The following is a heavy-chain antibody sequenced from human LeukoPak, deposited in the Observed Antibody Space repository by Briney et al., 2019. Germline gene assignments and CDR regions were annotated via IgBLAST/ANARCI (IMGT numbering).Heavy chain of an antibody. CDR1: GFTFSSYG. CDR3: AKDRYSNYDYFDY. D-gene: IGHD4-11*01. J-gene: IGHJ4*02. CDR2: IRYDGSNK. V-gene: IGHV3-30*02. Sequence: GGSLRLSCAASGFTFSSYGMHWVRQAPGKGLEWVAFIRYDGSNKYYADSVKGRFTISRDNSKNTLYLQMNSLRAEDTAVYYCAKDRYSNYDYFDYWGQGTLVTVAS.